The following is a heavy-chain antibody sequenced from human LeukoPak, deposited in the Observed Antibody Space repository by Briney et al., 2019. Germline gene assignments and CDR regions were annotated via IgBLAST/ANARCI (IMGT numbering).Heavy chain of an antibody. V-gene: IGHV4-31*03. J-gene: IGHJ4*02. CDR1: GGSISSGGYY. Sequence: SQTLALTCTVSGGSISSGGYYWSWIRQHPGKGLEWTGYIYYSGSTYYNPSLKSRVTISVDTSKNQFSLKLSSVTAADTAVYYCARVGIFGVVKSPHFDYWGQGTLVTVSS. CDR2: IYYSGST. CDR3: ARVGIFGVVKSPHFDY. D-gene: IGHD3-3*01.